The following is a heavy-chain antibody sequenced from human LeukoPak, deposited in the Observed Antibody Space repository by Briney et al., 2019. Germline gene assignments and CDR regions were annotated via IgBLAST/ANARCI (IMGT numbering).Heavy chain of an antibody. CDR1: GGSLSSYF. Sequence: SETLPLTCTVSGGSLSSYFWSWIRQPPGRGLEWIGYIYYSGSTYYNPSLKSRVTISVDTSKNQFSLKLSSVTAADTAVYYCARGARTWLVRGAGSIDYWGQGTLVTVSS. D-gene: IGHD6-19*01. CDR2: IYYSGST. J-gene: IGHJ4*02. CDR3: ARGARTWLVRGAGSIDY. V-gene: IGHV4-59*04.